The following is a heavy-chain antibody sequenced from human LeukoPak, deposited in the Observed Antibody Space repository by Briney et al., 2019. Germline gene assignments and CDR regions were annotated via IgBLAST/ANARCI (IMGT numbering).Heavy chain of an antibody. CDR1: GGSFSGYY. CDR2: INHSGSA. D-gene: IGHD6-13*01. CDR3: ARVPSIAAADDYFDY. V-gene: IGHV4-34*01. Sequence: PSETLSLTCAVYGGSFSGYYWSWIRQPPGKGLEWIGEINHSGSANYNPSLKSRVTISVDTSKNQFSLKLSSVTAADTAVYYCARVPSIAAADDYFDYWGQGTLVTVSS. J-gene: IGHJ4*02.